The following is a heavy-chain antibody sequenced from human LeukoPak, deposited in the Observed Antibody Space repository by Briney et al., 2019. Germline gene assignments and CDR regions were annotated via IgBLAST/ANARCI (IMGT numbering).Heavy chain of an antibody. CDR2: IYYTGT. V-gene: IGHV4-59*01. J-gene: IGHJ4*02. CDR1: DDSITMYY. D-gene: IGHD7-27*01. Sequence: SETLSLTCTVSDDSITMYYWTWIRQPPGKGLEWIGYIYYTGTSYNPSLKSRVTISADTSKNQFSLKLISVTAADTAVYYCASRKLGNDYWGQGTLVTVSS. CDR3: ASRKLGNDY.